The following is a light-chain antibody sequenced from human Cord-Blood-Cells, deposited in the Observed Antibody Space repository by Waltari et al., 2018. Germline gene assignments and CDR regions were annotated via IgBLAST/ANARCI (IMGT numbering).Light chain of an antibody. CDR1: SSDDGGYNY. J-gene: IGLJ2*01. CDR3: SSYTSSSTLG. Sequence: QSALTQPASVSGSPGQSITISCTGTSSDDGGYNYVSWYQQHPGKAPKLMIYEVNNRPSGVSNRFSGSKSGNTASLTISGLQAEDEADYYCSSYTSSSTLGFGGGTKLTVL. V-gene: IGLV2-14*01. CDR2: EVN.